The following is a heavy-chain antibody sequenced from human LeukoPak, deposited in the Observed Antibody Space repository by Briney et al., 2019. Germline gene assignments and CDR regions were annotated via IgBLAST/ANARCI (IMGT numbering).Heavy chain of an antibody. D-gene: IGHD6-13*01. CDR1: GGSITTSTYF. Sequence: SETLSLTCTVSGGSITTSTYFWGWIRQPPGKGLEWIGTIHYSGSTYYNPSLKSRVTISVDTSKNQFSLKLSSVTAADTAVYYCARVSLSSSFDYWGQGTLVTVSS. CDR3: ARVSLSSSFDY. V-gene: IGHV4-39*07. J-gene: IGHJ4*02. CDR2: IHYSGST.